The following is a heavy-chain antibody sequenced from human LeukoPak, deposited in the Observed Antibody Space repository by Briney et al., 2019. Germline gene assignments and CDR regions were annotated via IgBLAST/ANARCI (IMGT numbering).Heavy chain of an antibody. Sequence: SETLSLTCTVSGYSISSGYYWGWIRQPPGKGLEWIGSIYHSGSTYYNPSLKSRVTISVDTSKNQFSLKLSSVTAADTAVYYCARQGYDFWSAYYSYWGQGTLVTVSS. CDR3: ARQGYDFWSAYYSY. CDR1: GYSISSGYY. D-gene: IGHD3-3*01. CDR2: IYHSGST. V-gene: IGHV4-38-2*02. J-gene: IGHJ4*02.